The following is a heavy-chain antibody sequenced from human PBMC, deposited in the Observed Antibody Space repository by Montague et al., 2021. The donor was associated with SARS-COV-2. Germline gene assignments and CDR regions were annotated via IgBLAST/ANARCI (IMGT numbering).Heavy chain of an antibody. V-gene: IGHV4-39*02. J-gene: IGHJ4*02. D-gene: IGHD3-16*01. Sequence: SETLSLTCTVSGGSISSSSYYWGWIRQPPGKGLEWIGSIYYSGSTNYSPSLKSRVRLSIDNPKNQFSLKLESLTAADTAVYYCVRDGGNWYYFDYWGQGALVTVSS. CDR1: GGSISSSSYY. CDR2: IYYSGST. CDR3: VRDGGNWYYFDY.